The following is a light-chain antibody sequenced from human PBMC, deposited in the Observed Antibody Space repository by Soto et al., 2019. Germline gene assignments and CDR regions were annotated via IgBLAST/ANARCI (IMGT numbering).Light chain of an antibody. J-gene: IGLJ2*01. Sequence: NFMLTQPHSVSESPGKTVTISCSRSSGSIATNYVQWYQQRPGSAPTTVMYDDDQRPSGVPDRFSGSIDSSSNSASLTISGLKTEDEADYYCQSYDSSNVVFGGGTKVTVL. CDR2: DDD. V-gene: IGLV6-57*04. CDR3: QSYDSSNVV. CDR1: SGSIATNY.